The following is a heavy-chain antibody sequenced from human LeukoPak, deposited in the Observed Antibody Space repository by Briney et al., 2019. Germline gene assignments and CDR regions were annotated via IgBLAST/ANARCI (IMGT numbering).Heavy chain of an antibody. Sequence: ASVKVSCKASGYTFTGYYMHWVRQAPGQGLEWMGWINPNSGGTNHAQKFQGRVTMTRDTSISTAYMELSRLRSDDTAVYYCARVAVVVPAAIDYWGQGTLVTVSS. CDR3: ARVAVVVPAAIDY. CDR1: GYTFTGYY. J-gene: IGHJ4*02. D-gene: IGHD2-2*01. V-gene: IGHV1-2*02. CDR2: INPNSGGT.